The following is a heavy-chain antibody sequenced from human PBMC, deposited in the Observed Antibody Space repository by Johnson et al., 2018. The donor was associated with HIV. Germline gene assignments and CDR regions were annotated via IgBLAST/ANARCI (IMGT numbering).Heavy chain of an antibody. CDR3: AIGRGEFPRHAFDI. Sequence: VQLVESGGGVVRPGGSLRLSCVASGFTFDDYGMSWVGQAPGKGLEWVSGINWNGGSTGYADSVKGRFTISKDNSRNTLFLHMNSLRADDTAVYYCAIGRGEFPRHAFDIWGQGTMVTVSS. V-gene: IGHV3-20*04. D-gene: IGHD3-10*01. J-gene: IGHJ3*02. CDR2: INWNGGST. CDR1: GFTFDDYG.